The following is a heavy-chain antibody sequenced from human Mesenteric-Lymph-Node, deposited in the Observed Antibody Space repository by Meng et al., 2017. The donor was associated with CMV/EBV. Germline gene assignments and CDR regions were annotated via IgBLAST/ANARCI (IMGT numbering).Heavy chain of an antibody. CDR1: GFTFSTYA. CDR3: ARFLAVVPAAIADWFDP. Sequence: GGSLRLSCAASGFTFSTYAMSWVRQAPGKGLEWVSAISGSGGCTYYADSVKGRFTISRDNSKNTLYLQMNSLRAEDTAVYYCARFLAVVPAAIADWFDPWGQGTLVTVSS. J-gene: IGHJ5*02. D-gene: IGHD2-2*01. V-gene: IGHV3-23*01. CDR2: ISGSGGCT.